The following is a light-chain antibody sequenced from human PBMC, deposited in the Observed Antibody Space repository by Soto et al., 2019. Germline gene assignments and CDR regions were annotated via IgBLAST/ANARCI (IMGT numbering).Light chain of an antibody. Sequence: QSVLTQPPSVSAAPGRTVTISCSGSSSNIGNSFVSWYQQLPGTAPRLLIYDNNERPSGIPDRFSGSKSGTSATLGITGLQTGDEADYYCGAWDGGLSAFVCGTVTKLTVL. CDR1: SSNIGNSF. CDR3: GAWDGGLSAFV. V-gene: IGLV1-51*01. J-gene: IGLJ1*01. CDR2: DNN.